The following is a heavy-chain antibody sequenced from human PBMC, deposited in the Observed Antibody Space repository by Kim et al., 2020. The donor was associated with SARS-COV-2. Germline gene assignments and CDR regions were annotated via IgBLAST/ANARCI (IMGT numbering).Heavy chain of an antibody. Sequence: GKGTYAQRFQGRVTMTVDTSTDTAYMVLSSLTSEETAVYFCTTSMAAWFDYWGQGTLVTVSS. CDR3: TTSMAAWFDY. CDR2: GKG. V-gene: IGHV1-24*01. D-gene: IGHD6-19*01. J-gene: IGHJ4*02.